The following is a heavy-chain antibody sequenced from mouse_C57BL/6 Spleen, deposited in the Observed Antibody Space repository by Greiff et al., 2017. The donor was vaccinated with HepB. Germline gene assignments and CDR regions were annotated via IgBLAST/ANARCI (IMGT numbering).Heavy chain of an antibody. V-gene: IGHV5-4*03. J-gene: IGHJ4*01. CDR3: ARGGDYYGSSYDYAMDY. CDR1: GFTFSSYA. D-gene: IGHD1-1*01. CDR2: ISDGGSYT. Sequence: EVKLVESGGGLVKPGGSLKLSCAASGFTFSSYAMSWVRQTPEKRLEWVATISDGGSYTYYPDNVKGRFTISRDHAKNNLYLQMSHLKSEDTAMYYCARGGDYYGSSYDYAMDYWGQGTSVTVSS.